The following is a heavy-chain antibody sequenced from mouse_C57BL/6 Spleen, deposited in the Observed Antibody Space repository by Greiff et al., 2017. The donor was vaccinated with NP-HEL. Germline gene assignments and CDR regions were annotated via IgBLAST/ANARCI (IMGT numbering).Heavy chain of an antibody. CDR3: ARLYGKGSYAMDY. Sequence: DVMLVESGGGLVQPGGSLKLSCAASGFTFSDYYMYWVRQTPEKRLEWVAYISNGGGSTYYPDTVKGRFTISRDNAKNTLYLQMSRLKSEDTAMYYCARLYGKGSYAMDYWGQGTSVTVSS. CDR2: ISNGGGST. V-gene: IGHV5-12*01. J-gene: IGHJ4*01. CDR1: GFTFSDYY. D-gene: IGHD2-1*01.